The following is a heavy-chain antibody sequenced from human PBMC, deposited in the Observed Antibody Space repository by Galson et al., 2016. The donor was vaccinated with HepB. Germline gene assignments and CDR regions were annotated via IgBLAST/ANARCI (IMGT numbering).Heavy chain of an antibody. J-gene: IGHJ6*04. CDR1: GFTFRNYG. CDR3: VQGSTAPAV. CDR2: ISRSGDST. V-gene: IGHV3-23*01. Sequence: LRLSCAASGFTFRNYGMTWVRQAPGKGLEVVSSISRSGDSTGYADSVKGRFTISRDNSKNTLSLQMNSLTADDTAIYYCVQGSTAPAVWGKGTTVTVSS. D-gene: IGHD2-2*01.